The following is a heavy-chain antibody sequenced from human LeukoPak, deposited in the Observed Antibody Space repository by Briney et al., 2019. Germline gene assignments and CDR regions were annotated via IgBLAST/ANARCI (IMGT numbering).Heavy chain of an antibody. CDR1: GSTFSSYA. Sequence: GGSLRLSCAASGSTFSSYAMSWVRQAPGKGLEWVSAISGSGGSTYYADSVRGRFTISRDSAKNSLFLQMNSLRAEDTAVYYCARDFARTGDYHHFDYWGQGSLVTVSS. V-gene: IGHV3-23*01. D-gene: IGHD7-27*01. CDR2: ISGSGGST. J-gene: IGHJ4*02. CDR3: ARDFARTGDYHHFDY.